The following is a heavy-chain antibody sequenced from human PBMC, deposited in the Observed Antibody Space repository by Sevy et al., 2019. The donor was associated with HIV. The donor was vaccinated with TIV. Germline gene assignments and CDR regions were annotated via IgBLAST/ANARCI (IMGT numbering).Heavy chain of an antibody. CDR2: ISYDGSNK. CDR3: ARDQYYDSSGSPYFDY. CDR1: GFTFSSYA. V-gene: IGHV3-30-3*01. Sequence: GVSLRLSCAASGFTFSSYAMHWVRQAPGKGLEWVAVISYDGSNKYYVDSVKGRFTISRDNSKNTLYLQMNSLRAEDTAVYYCARDQYYDSSGSPYFDYWGQGTLVTVSS. J-gene: IGHJ4*02. D-gene: IGHD3-22*01.